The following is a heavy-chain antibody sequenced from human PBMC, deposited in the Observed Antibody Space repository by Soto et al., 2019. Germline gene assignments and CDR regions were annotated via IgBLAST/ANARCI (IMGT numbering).Heavy chain of an antibody. CDR3: ARAVTGGVGY. V-gene: IGHV1-2*02. D-gene: IGHD4-17*01. CDR2: INPYSGGT. Sequence: QVQLVQSGAEVKKPGASVKVSCKASGYTFTGYYTHWVRQAPGQGLEWMGWINPYSGGTNSAQKCQSRVTRTRDPAIRTAYAALSRLRSDDTAVYYCARAVTGGVGYWGQGTLGTVSS. J-gene: IGHJ4*02. CDR1: GYTFTGYY.